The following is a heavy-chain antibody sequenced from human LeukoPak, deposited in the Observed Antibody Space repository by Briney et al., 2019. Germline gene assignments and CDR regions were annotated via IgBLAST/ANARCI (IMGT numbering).Heavy chain of an antibody. CDR3: AKRSSATPRLYYFDY. D-gene: IGHD6-6*01. CDR2: FSSSGNT. J-gene: IGHJ4*02. CDR1: GFTFSSNV. V-gene: IGHV3-23*01. Sequence: GGSLRLSCAASGFTFSSNVMSWIRQAPGKGLKWVSTFSSSGNTYYADSVKGRFSISRDNLRNTLYLQMNSLRAEDTAVYYCAKRSSATPRLYYFDYWGQGTLVTVSS.